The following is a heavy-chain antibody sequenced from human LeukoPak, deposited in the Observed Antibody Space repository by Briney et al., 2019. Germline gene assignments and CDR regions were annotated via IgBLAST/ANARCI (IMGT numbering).Heavy chain of an antibody. Sequence: ASVKVSCKASGYTFTAYYMHWVRQAPGQGLEGMGWINPNSGGTNYAQKFQGRVTMTRDTSISTAYMELSRLRSDDTAVYYCARVTYDSSGHYYPTFDYWGQGTLVTVSS. CDR3: ARVTYDSSGHYYPTFDY. CDR1: GYTFTAYY. J-gene: IGHJ4*02. D-gene: IGHD3-22*01. CDR2: INPNSGGT. V-gene: IGHV1-2*02.